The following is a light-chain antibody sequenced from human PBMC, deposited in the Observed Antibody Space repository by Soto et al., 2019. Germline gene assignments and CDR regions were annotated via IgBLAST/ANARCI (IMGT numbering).Light chain of an antibody. CDR2: DAS. CDR3: QQRSNWPPWT. V-gene: IGKV3-11*01. J-gene: IGKJ1*01. CDR1: QRVSSY. Sequence: EIVLTQSPATLSLSPGERATLSCRASQRVSSYLAWYQQKPGQAPRLLIYDASNRATGIPARFSCSGSGTDFTLTISSLEPEDFAVYYCQQRSNWPPWTFGPGTKVAIK.